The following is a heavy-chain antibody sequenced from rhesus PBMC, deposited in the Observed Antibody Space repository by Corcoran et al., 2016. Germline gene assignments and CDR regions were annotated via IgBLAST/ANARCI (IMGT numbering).Heavy chain of an antibody. CDR3: ARVLYCSVSGCHEGYLDY. CDR2: IYWDDDN. Sequence: QVTLKESGPALVKPTQTLTLTCTFSGFSLSTSGMGVGWIRQPPGKALEWLASIYWDDDNYYRTSMKRRRTISKDTAKNQVVLTMTNMGPVDTATYYCARVLYCSVSGCHEGYLDYWGQGVLVTVSS. V-gene: IGHV2S1*01. D-gene: IGHD2-21*01. J-gene: IGHJ4*01. CDR1: GFSLSTSGMG.